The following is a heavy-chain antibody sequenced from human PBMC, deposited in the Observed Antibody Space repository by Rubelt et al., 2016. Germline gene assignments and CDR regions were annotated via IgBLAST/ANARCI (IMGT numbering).Heavy chain of an antibody. V-gene: IGHV3-7*01. J-gene: IGHJ4*02. CDR1: GFTVSTKY. Sequence: EVQLVESGGGLVQPGGSLRLSCAVSGFTVSTKYMSWVRQAPGKGLEWVATIRQDGSEKYYVDSVKGPFTISRDNAKNSLYLQMNSLRAEDTAVYYCATGHTAFDYWGQGTLVTVSS. CDR3: ATGHTAFDY. CDR2: IRQDGSEK. D-gene: IGHD5-18*01.